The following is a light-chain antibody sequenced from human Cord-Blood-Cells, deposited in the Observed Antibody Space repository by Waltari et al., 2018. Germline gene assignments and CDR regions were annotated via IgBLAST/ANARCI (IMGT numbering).Light chain of an antibody. Sequence: QSALTQPASVSGSPGQSITISCTGTSSDVGGYNYVSWYQQHPGKAPKLMIYDGSKRPSGVSNRFSGSNSGNTASLTISGLQAEDEADYYCSSYTSSSTWVFGGGTKLTVL. V-gene: IGLV2-14*01. CDR3: SSYTSSSTWV. CDR1: SSDVGGYNY. CDR2: DGS. J-gene: IGLJ3*02.